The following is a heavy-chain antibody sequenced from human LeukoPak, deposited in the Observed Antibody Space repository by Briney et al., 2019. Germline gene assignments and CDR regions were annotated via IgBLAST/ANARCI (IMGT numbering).Heavy chain of an antibody. D-gene: IGHD2-15*01. J-gene: IGHJ6*03. V-gene: IGHV3-23*01. CDR3: AKDVGHNYYYYMDV. Sequence: GGSLRLSCAASGFTFSSYGMSWVRQAPGKGLEWVSAISGSGGSTYYADSVKGRFTISRDNSKNTLYLQMNSLRAEDTAVYYCAKDVGHNYYYYMDVWGKGTTVTVSS. CDR1: GFTFSSYG. CDR2: ISGSGGST.